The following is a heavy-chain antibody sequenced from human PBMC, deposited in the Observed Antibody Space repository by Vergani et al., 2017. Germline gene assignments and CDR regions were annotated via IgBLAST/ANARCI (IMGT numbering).Heavy chain of an antibody. CDR3: ARTSIAARPLGWFDP. CDR1: GGSISSGSYY. V-gene: IGHV4-61*02. J-gene: IGHJ5*02. Sequence: QVQLQESGPRLVKPSETLSLTCTVSGGSISSGSYYWSWIRQPAGKGLEWIGRIYTSGSTNYNPSLKSRVTMSVDTSKNQFSRKLRSVTAADTAVYYCARTSIAARPLGWFDPWGQGTLVTVSS. D-gene: IGHD6-6*01. CDR2: IYTSGST.